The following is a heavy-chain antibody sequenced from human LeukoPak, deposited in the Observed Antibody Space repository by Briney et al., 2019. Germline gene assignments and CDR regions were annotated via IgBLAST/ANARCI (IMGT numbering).Heavy chain of an antibody. V-gene: IGHV1-69*05. Sequence: SVKVSCKASGGTFSSYAISWVRQAPGQGLEWMGGIIPIFGSANYAQKFQGRVTITTDESTSTAYMELSSLRSEDTAVYYCASASVPVGYCTNGVCPAHAFDIWGQGTMVTVSS. CDR1: GGTFSSYA. J-gene: IGHJ3*02. CDR2: IIPIFGSA. D-gene: IGHD2-8*01. CDR3: ASASVPVGYCTNGVCPAHAFDI.